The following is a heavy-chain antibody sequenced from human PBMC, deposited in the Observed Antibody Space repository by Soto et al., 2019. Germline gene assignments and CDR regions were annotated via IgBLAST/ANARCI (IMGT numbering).Heavy chain of an antibody. CDR1: GGSISSSSYY. J-gene: IGHJ4*02. V-gene: IGHV4-39*01. CDR2: IYYSGST. D-gene: IGHD6-13*01. Sequence: SETLSLTCTVSGGSISSSSYYWGWIRQPPGKGLEWIGSIYYSGSTYYNPSLKSRVTISVDTSKNQFSLKLSSVTAADTAVYYCARRRRPQLDYFDYWGQGTLVTVS. CDR3: ARRRRPQLDYFDY.